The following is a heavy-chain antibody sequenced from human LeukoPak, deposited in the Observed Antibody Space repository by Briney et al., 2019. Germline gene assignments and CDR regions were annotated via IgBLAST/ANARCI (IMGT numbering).Heavy chain of an antibody. CDR2: LSSGGGST. Sequence: GGSLRLSCATSGFSFSSYDMNWVRQAPGKGLEWVSALSSGGGSTYYVDSVQGRFIISRDNSKNTLYLQMNSLRVEDTAPYYCAKSVAIYFYYGLDVWGQGTTVTVSS. CDR3: AKSVAIYFYYGLDV. J-gene: IGHJ6*02. V-gene: IGHV3-23*01. D-gene: IGHD3-3*01. CDR1: GFSFSSYD.